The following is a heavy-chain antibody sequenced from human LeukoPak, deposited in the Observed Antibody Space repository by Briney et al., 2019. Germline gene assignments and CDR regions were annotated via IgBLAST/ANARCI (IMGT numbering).Heavy chain of an antibody. V-gene: IGHV1-18*01. J-gene: IGHJ4*02. CDR1: GYTFTSYG. D-gene: IGHD3-10*01. CDR3: ARDYYGTPPLDY. CDR2: ISAYDGDT. Sequence: ASVKVSFKASGYTFTSYGISWVRQAPGQGLEWMGWISAYDGDTNYAQKLQGRVTMTTDPSTSTAYMELRRLRSDDTAVYFCARDYYGTPPLDYWGQGTLVTVSS.